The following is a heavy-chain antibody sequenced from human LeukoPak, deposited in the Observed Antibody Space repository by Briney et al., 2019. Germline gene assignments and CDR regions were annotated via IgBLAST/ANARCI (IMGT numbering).Heavy chain of an antibody. CDR3: ARAAALVVVAATYWFDP. J-gene: IGHJ5*02. Sequence: SVKVSCKASGGTFTSYAISWVRQAPGQGLEWMGGIIPIFGTANYAQEFQGRVTITADESTSTAYMELSSLRSEDTAVYYCARAAALVVVAATYWFDPWGQGTLVTVSS. V-gene: IGHV1-69*13. CDR2: IIPIFGTA. CDR1: GGTFTSYA. D-gene: IGHD2-15*01.